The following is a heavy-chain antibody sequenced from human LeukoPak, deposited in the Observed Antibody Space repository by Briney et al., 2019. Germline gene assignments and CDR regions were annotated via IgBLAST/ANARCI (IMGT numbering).Heavy chain of an antibody. D-gene: IGHD3-10*01. CDR1: GFTFSSYG. J-gene: IGHJ4*02. CDR3: ASADYGSGSYYRDLGDY. Sequence: GGSLRLSCAASGFTFSSYGMHWVRQAPGKGLEWVAVIWYDGSNKYYADSVKGRFTISRDNSKNTLYLQMNSLRAEDTAVYYCASADYGSGSYYRDLGDYWGQGTLVTVSS. V-gene: IGHV3-33*01. CDR2: IWYDGSNK.